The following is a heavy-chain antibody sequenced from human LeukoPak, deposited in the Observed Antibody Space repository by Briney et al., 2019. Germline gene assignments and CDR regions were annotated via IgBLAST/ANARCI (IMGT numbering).Heavy chain of an antibody. CDR3: AVWGLHQLDY. CDR2: INHSGST. J-gene: IGHJ4*02. CDR1: GGSFSGYY. D-gene: IGHD4-11*01. V-gene: IGHV4-34*01. Sequence: SETLSLTCAVYGGSFSGYYLSWIRQPPGKGLEWIGEINHSGSTNYNPSLKSRVTISVDTSKNQFSLKLSSVTAADTAVYYCAVWGLHQLDYWGQGTLVTVSS.